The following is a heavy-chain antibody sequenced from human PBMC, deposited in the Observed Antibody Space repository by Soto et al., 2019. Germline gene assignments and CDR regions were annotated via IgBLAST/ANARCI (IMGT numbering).Heavy chain of an antibody. CDR2: MSSDGSKI. V-gene: IGHV3-30*03. D-gene: IGHD1-26*01. CDR3: ATDEGVGGTLGLFDY. Sequence: QVQLVESGGGAVQPGESLRLSCVASGFDVTYYAMHWVRQAPGKGLESVAVMSSDGSKIHHTDSVKGRFTISRDNSKNTRYLQINSLRTEDTEVYFCATDEGVGGTLGLFDYWGQGPLVSVSS. J-gene: IGHJ4*02. CDR1: GFDVTYYA.